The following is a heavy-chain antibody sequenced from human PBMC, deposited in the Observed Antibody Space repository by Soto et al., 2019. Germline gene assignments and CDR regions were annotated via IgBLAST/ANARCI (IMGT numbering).Heavy chain of an antibody. V-gene: IGHV3-30-3*02. CDR1: GFTFSSYG. CDR2: ILDVGTKT. J-gene: IGHJ4*02. D-gene: IGHD5-18*01. Sequence: GGSRRPSCPPSGFTFSSYGMHWVRQAPGKGRGWVAAILDVGTKTYYADSGKGRFTTWTDNPKNTLYLQTTSLRAEEPAVNYCANDPVSEKGCGYDVFDFWGQGTLVTVPS. CDR3: ANDPVSEKGCGYDVFDF.